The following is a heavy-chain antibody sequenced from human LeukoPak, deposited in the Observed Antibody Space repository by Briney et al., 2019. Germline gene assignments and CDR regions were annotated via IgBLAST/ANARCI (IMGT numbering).Heavy chain of an antibody. CDR1: GYTFTSND. V-gene: IGHV1-8*01. J-gene: IGHJ4*02. CDR2: MNPHSGNA. CDR3: ARGSSEYGSGY. Sequence: ASVKVSCKASGYTFTSNDINWVRQAAGQGLEWMGWMNPHSGNAGYAQKFQGRVTMTRNTSISTAYMELSSLRSEDTAVYYCARGSSEYGSGYWGQGTLVTVSS. D-gene: IGHD3-10*01.